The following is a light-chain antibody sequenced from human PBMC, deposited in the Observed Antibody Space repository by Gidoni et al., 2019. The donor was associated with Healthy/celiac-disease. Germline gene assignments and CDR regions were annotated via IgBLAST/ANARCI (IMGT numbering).Light chain of an antibody. Sequence: QMTQSPSSLSASVGDRVTITCRASQSISSYLNWYQQKPGKAPKLLIYAASSLQSGVPSRFSGSGSGTDFTLTISSLQPEDFATYYCQQSYSTPRTFGQGTKVEIK. CDR1: QSISSY. J-gene: IGKJ1*01. V-gene: IGKV1-39*01. CDR3: QQSYSTPRT. CDR2: AAS.